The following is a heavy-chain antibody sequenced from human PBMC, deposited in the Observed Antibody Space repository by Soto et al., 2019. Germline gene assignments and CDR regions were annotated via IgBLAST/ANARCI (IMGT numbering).Heavy chain of an antibody. J-gene: IGHJ2*01. V-gene: IGHV1-18*01. Sequence: QVQVVQSGAEVKKPGASVKVACKASGYSFDTFGMSWVRQAPGQGLEWMGWISIEKGDTNSAQKFQDSVTMTTDTSTSTAYMELRSLTSDDTDGYYCARCYCRVGSCFTCWHFDLWGRGTLVTVSS. CDR1: GYSFDTFG. D-gene: IGHD2-15*01. CDR3: ARCYCRVGSCFTCWHFDL. CDR2: ISIEKGDT.